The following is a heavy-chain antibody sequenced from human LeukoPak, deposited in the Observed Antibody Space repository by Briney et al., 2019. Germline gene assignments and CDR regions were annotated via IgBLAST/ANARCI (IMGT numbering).Heavy chain of an antibody. CDR2: IKQDGSEK. D-gene: IGHD5-24*01. CDR3: ARVSYNYYGMDV. J-gene: IGHJ6*02. CDR1: GFTFSTYW. Sequence: QAGGSLRLSCAASGFTFSTYWMTWVRQAPGKGLEWVANIKQDGSEKNYVDSVKGRFTISRDNAKNSLDLQMNSLRAEDTAVYYCARVSYNYYGMDVWGQGTTVTVSS. V-gene: IGHV3-7*03.